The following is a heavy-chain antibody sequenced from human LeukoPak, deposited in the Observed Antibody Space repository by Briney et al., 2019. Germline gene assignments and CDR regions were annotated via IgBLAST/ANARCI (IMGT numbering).Heavy chain of an antibody. CDR3: GRVRYDGSGYYYGARYAFDI. V-gene: IGHV3-11*01. J-gene: IGHJ3*02. Sequence: PGGSLRLSCAASGFTFSDYYMSWIRQAPGKGLEWVSSISSSGTGTYYADSVKGRLTISRDNANNSLYLQMNSLRAEDTAVFYCGRVRYDGSGYYYGARYAFDIWGRGTMVTVSS. CDR1: GFTFSDYY. CDR2: ISSSGTGT. D-gene: IGHD3-22*01.